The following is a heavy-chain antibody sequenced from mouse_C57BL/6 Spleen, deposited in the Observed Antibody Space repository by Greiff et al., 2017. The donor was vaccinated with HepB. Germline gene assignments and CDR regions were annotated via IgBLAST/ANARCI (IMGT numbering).Heavy chain of an antibody. V-gene: IGHV10-1*01. Sequence: DVQLVESGGGLVQPKGSLKLSCAASGFSFNTYAMNWVRQAPGKGLEWVARIRSKSNNYATYYADSVKDRFTISRDDSESMLYLQMNNLKTEDTAMYYCVRQTGTGAMDYWGQGTSVTVSS. CDR2: IRSKSNNYAT. CDR3: VRQTGTGAMDY. CDR1: GFSFNTYA. D-gene: IGHD4-1*01. J-gene: IGHJ4*01.